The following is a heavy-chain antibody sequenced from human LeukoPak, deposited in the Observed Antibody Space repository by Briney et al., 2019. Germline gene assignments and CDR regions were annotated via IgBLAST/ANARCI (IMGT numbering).Heavy chain of an antibody. CDR2: INLSGGST. CDR3: ARDSGGSGSPDY. CDR1: GYTFTSYY. V-gene: IGHV1-46*01. Sequence: ASVKVSCKASGYTFTSYYMHWVRQAPGQGLEWMGIINLSGGSTSYAQKFQGRVTMTRDMSTSTVYMELSSLRSEDTAVYYCARDSGGSGSPDYWGQGTLVTVSS. D-gene: IGHD1-26*01. J-gene: IGHJ4*02.